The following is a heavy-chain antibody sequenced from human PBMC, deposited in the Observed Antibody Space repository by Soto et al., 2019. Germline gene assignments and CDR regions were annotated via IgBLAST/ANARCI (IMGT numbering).Heavy chain of an antibody. CDR3: ARDCSGGSCYGYDDYYGMDG. CDR2: IIPIFGTA. CDR1: GGTFRSYA. V-gene: IGHV1-69*06. J-gene: IGHJ6*01. Sequence: QVQLVQSGAEVKKPGSSVKGSCKASGGTFRSYAISWVRQATGQGLESMGGIIPIFGTANYAQKFQGRVTITADKSKSTAYMELRSRRSEYTAGYYCARDCSGGSCYGYDDYYGMDGCGQVNTVTFSA. D-gene: IGHD2-15*01.